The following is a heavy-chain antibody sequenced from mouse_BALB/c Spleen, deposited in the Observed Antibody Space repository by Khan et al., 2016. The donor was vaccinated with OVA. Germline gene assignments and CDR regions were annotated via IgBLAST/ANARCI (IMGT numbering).Heavy chain of an antibody. Sequence: QLEESGPGLVKPSQSLSLTCTVTGYSITSNYAWNWIRQFPGNKLEWMGYISYSVSTSYNPSLKSRISITRDTSQNQFFLQLNSVTTEDTATYYCARGNYYGYYFDYWGQGTTLTVSS. J-gene: IGHJ2*01. CDR2: ISYSVST. CDR3: ARGNYYGYYFDY. D-gene: IGHD1-1*01. CDR1: GYSITSNYA. V-gene: IGHV3-2*02.